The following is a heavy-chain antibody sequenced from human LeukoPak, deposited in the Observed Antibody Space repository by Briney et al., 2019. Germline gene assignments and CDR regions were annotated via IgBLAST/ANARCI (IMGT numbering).Heavy chain of an antibody. D-gene: IGHD3-10*01. Sequence: SETLSLTCTVSGGSISSYYWSWIRQPPGKGLEWIGYIYYSGSTNYNPSLKSRVTISVDTSKNQFSLKLSFVTAADTAVYYCARNFGSGSYYYYYYAMDVWGQGTTVTVSS. J-gene: IGHJ6*02. CDR3: ARNFGSGSYYYYYYAMDV. CDR1: GGSISSYY. V-gene: IGHV4-59*01. CDR2: IYYSGST.